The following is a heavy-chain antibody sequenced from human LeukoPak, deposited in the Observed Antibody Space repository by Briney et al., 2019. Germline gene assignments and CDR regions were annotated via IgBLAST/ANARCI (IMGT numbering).Heavy chain of an antibody. D-gene: IGHD3-10*01. V-gene: IGHV4-34*01. Sequence: SVTLSLTCAVDGGSFGGYYWSWIRQLARELIEWIGEINHIGSTNYNPSLKSRVTISVDTSKNQFSLKLSSVTAADTAVYYCARLSLARYGSGSPTYWGQGTLVTVSS. J-gene: IGHJ4*02. CDR3: ARLSLARYGSGSPTY. CDR1: GGSFGGYY. CDR2: INHIGST.